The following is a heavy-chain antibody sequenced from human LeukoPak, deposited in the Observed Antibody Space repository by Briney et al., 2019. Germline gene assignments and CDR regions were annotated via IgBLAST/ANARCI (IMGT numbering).Heavy chain of an antibody. J-gene: IGHJ4*02. Sequence: GRSLRLSCAAPGFTFSSYGMHWVRQAPGKGLEWVAVISYDGSNKYYADSVKGRFTISRDNSKNTLYLQMNSLRAEDTAVYYCARDLETGDFDYWGQGTLVTVSS. CDR2: ISYDGSNK. V-gene: IGHV3-30*03. D-gene: IGHD7-27*01. CDR3: ARDLETGDFDY. CDR1: GFTFSSYG.